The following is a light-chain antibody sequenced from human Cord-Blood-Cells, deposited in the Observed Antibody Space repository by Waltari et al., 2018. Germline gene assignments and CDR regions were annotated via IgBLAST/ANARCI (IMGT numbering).Light chain of an antibody. CDR1: QSISSY. J-gene: IGKJ2*01. Sequence: DIQMTQSPSSLSASLGDRVTITCRASQSISSYLNWYQQKPGKAPKLLIYAESSLQSGVPSRFSGSGSGTDFTLTISSLQPEDFATYYCQQSYSTPYTFGQGTKLEIK. CDR3: QQSYSTPYT. V-gene: IGKV1-39*01. CDR2: AES.